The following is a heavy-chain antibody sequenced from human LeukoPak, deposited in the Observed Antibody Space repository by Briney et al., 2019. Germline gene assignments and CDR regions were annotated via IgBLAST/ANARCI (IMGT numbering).Heavy chain of an antibody. Sequence: GGSLRLSCAASGFTFSDYYMSWLRQAPGKGLEWLSYISASSISIYYADPVKGRFTISRDNAKNSLYLQMNSLSADDTAVYYCARQGSYYRTHLDYWGQGTLVTVSS. CDR2: ISASSISI. D-gene: IGHD3-10*01. V-gene: IGHV3-11*04. CDR3: ARQGSYYRTHLDY. J-gene: IGHJ4*02. CDR1: GFTFSDYY.